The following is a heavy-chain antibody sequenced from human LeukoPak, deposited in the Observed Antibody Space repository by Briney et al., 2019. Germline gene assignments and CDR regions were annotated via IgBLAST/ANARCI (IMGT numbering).Heavy chain of an antibody. CDR3: ASTIWSYYGMDV. D-gene: IGHD5-24*01. J-gene: IGHJ6*02. CDR2: ISAYNGNT. V-gene: IGHV1-18*01. Sequence: ASVKVSCKASGCTFTSYGISWVRQAPGQGLEWMGWISAYNGNTNYAQKLQGRLTMTTDTSTSTAYMELRSLRSDDTAVYYCASTIWSYYGMDVWGQGTTVTVSS. CDR1: GCTFTSYG.